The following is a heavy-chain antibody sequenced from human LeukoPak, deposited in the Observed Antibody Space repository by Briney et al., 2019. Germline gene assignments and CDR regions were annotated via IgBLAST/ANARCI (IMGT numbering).Heavy chain of an antibody. J-gene: IGHJ4*02. D-gene: IGHD3-16*01. CDR3: ARDHGGETSY. CDR1: GITFSSYS. Sequence: PGGSLRLSCAASGITFSSYSMNWVRQAPGKGLEWVSYISSSSSTIYYADSVKGRFTISRDNAESSLYLHMNSLRAEDTAVYYCARDHGGETSYWGQGTLVTVSS. V-gene: IGHV3-48*01. CDR2: ISSSSSTI.